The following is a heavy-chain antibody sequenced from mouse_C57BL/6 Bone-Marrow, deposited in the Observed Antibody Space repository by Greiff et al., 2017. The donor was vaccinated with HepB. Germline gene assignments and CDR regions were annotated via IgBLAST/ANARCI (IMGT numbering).Heavy chain of an antibody. V-gene: IGHV5-4*03. D-gene: IGHD2-4*01. J-gene: IGHJ3*01. CDR3: ASYYDYDWFAY. CDR1: GFTFSSYA. Sequence: DVMLVESGGGLVKPGGSLKLSCAASGFTFSSYAMSWVRQTPEKRLEWVATISDGGSYTYYPDNVKGRFTISRDNAKNNLYLQMRHLKSEDTAMYYCASYYDYDWFAYWGQGTLVTVSA. CDR2: ISDGGSYT.